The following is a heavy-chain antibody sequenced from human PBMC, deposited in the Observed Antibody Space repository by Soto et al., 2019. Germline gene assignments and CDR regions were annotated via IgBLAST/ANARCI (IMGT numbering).Heavy chain of an antibody. D-gene: IGHD5-12*01. J-gene: IGHJ4*02. Sequence: QVQLQESGPGLVKPSETLSLTCTVSGGSISSYYWSWIRQPPGKGLEWIGYIYYSGSTNYNPSLKTRVTPSVDASENQFSLKLSSVTAADTAVYYCARVRMATGQVDYWGQGTLVTVSS. CDR2: IYYSGST. CDR3: ARVRMATGQVDY. V-gene: IGHV4-59*01. CDR1: GGSISSYY.